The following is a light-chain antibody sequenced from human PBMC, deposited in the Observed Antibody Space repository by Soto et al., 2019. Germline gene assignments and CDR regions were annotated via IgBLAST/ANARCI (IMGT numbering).Light chain of an antibody. J-gene: IGKJ1*01. V-gene: IGKV3-15*01. Sequence: EIVMTQSPATLSVSLGERATLSFRASQSVSSNLAWYQQKPGQAPRLLIYGASTRATGIPARFSGSGSGTEFTLTISSLQSEDFAVYYCQQYNNWPRTFGQGTKVEI. CDR3: QQYNNWPRT. CDR2: GAS. CDR1: QSVSSN.